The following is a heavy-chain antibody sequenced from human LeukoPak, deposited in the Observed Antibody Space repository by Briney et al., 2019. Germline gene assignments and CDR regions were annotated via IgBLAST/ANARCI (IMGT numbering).Heavy chain of an antibody. CDR1: GFTFSSYA. D-gene: IGHD3-22*01. J-gene: IGHJ4*02. CDR3: AKGSYYDSSGSFYFDY. Sequence: PGGSLRLSCAASGFTFSSYAMSWVRQAPGKGREGVSGISGSGDNTYYADSVKGRFTISRDNSKNTLYVQVNSLGIEDTAAYYCAKGSYYDSSGSFYFDYWGQGTLVTVSS. CDR2: ISGSGDNT. V-gene: IGHV3-23*01.